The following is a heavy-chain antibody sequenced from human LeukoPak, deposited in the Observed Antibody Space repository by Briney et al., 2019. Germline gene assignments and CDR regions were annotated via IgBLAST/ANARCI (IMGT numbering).Heavy chain of an antibody. CDR1: GFTFSSYA. J-gene: IGHJ4*02. CDR2: ISYDGSNK. Sequence: PGRSLRLSCAASGFTFSSYAMHWVRQAPGKGLEWVAVISYDGSNKYYADSVKGRFTISRDNAKNTVYLQMNNLRAEDTAVYYCVSFYETYWGRGTLVTVSS. CDR3: VSFYETY. V-gene: IGHV3-30*04. D-gene: IGHD2-2*01.